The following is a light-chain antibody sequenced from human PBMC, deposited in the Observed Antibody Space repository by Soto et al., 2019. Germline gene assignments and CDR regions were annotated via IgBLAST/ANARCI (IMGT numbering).Light chain of an antibody. V-gene: IGKV3-15*01. CDR2: GAS. J-gene: IGKJ1*01. CDR3: QKYSKWTWT. CDR1: QSVSHS. Sequence: EIVMTQSPATLSVSPGERATLSCRASQSVSHSLAWHKQKPGQAPRLIIYGASTRATGITARFSGSGSGTKFTVTISCLQSEEFADYYCQKYSKWTWTFGQGTKVEI.